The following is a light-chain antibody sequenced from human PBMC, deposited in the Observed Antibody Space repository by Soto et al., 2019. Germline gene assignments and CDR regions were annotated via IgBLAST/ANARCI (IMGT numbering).Light chain of an antibody. J-gene: IGKJ4*01. Sequence: EIVMTQSPATLSLSPGERATLSCRASQSVSSYLGWYQQTPGQAPRLLIYDISKRAPGVPVRFSASGSGTDFTLTISSLEPEDFAVYYCQQRNSWPPTFGGGTRVEIK. V-gene: IGKV3-11*01. CDR3: QQRNSWPPT. CDR1: QSVSSY. CDR2: DIS.